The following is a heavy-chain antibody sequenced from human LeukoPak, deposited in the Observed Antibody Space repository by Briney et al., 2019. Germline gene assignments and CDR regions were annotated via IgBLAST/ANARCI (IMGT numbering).Heavy chain of an antibody. J-gene: IGHJ4*02. Sequence: GGSLRLSCAASGFTFSSYAMSWVRQAPGKGLEWVSAISGSGGSTYYADSVKGRFTISRDNSKNTLYLQMNSLRAEDTAVYYCAKAHYYDSSGYSRLFDYWGQGTLVTVSS. V-gene: IGHV3-23*01. CDR2: ISGSGGST. CDR3: AKAHYYDSSGYSRLFDY. CDR1: GFTFSSYA. D-gene: IGHD3-22*01.